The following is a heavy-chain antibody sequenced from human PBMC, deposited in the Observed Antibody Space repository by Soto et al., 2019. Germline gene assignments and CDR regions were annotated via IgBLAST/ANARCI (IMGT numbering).Heavy chain of an antibody. Sequence: SETLSLTCAVYGGSFSGYYWSWIRQPPGKGLEWIGEINHSGSTNYNPSLKSRVTISVDTSKNQFSLKLSSVTAADTAVYYCARGLKPYYYGSGYMDVWGKGTTVTVSS. D-gene: IGHD3-10*01. V-gene: IGHV4-34*01. J-gene: IGHJ6*03. CDR3: ARGLKPYYYGSGYMDV. CDR2: INHSGST. CDR1: GGSFSGYY.